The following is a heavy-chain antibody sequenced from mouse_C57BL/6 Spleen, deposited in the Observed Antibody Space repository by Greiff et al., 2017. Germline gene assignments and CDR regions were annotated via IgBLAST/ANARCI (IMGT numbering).Heavy chain of an antibody. J-gene: IGHJ1*03. CDR1: GYTFTDYN. CDR3: ASELGLYWYFDV. Sequence: VQLQQSGPELVKPGASVKMSCKASGYTFTDYNMHWVKQSHGKSLEWIGYINPNNGGTSYNQKFKGKATLTVNKSSSTAYMELRSLTSEDSAVYYCASELGLYWYFDVWGTGTTVTVSS. CDR2: INPNNGGT. V-gene: IGHV1-22*01. D-gene: IGHD4-1*01.